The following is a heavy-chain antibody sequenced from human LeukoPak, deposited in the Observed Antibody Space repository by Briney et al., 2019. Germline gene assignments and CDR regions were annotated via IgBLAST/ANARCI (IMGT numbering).Heavy chain of an antibody. CDR1: GFTFSSYS. V-gene: IGHV3-21*01. CDR2: ISSSSSYI. CDR3: ARYSSSWLVAFDI. D-gene: IGHD6-13*01. Sequence: PGGSLRLSCAASGFTFSSYSMNWVRQAPGKGLEWVSSISSSSSYIYYADSVKGRFTISRDNAKNSLYLQMNSLRAEDTAVYYCARYSSSWLVAFDIWGQGTMVTVSS. J-gene: IGHJ3*02.